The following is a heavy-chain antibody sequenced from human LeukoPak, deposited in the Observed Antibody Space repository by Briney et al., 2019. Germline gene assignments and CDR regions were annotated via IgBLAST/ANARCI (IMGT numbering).Heavy chain of an antibody. Sequence: SETLSLTCTVSGGSINDYYWSWIRQPPGKGLEWIGYMYYGGSSNYNPSLKSRVTISIDTSKNQFSLKLNSVTAADTAVYYCAGPTYMSATGYFDYWGQGILVTVSS. D-gene: IGHD1-1*01. CDR1: GGSINDYY. J-gene: IGHJ4*02. CDR3: AGPTYMSATGYFDY. V-gene: IGHV4-59*01. CDR2: MYYGGSS.